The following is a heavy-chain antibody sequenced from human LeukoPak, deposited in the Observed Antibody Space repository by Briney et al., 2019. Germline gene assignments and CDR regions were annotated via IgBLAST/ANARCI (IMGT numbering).Heavy chain of an antibody. CDR1: GFTFSSYA. Sequence: GGSLRLSCAASGFTFSSYAMHWVRQAPGKGLEWVSSISSSSSYIYYADSVKGRFTISRDNAKNSLYLQMNSLRAEDTAVYYCARANSLWFGEYLVWFDPWGQGTLVTVSS. J-gene: IGHJ5*02. D-gene: IGHD3-10*01. CDR2: ISSSSSYI. V-gene: IGHV3-21*01. CDR3: ARANSLWFGEYLVWFDP.